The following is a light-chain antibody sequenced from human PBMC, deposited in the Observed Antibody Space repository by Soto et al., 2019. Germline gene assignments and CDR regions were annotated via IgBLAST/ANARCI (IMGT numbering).Light chain of an antibody. J-gene: IGKJ3*01. CDR1: QSISSW. CDR2: DAS. CDR3: QQYNSYSPLFT. Sequence: DIQMTQSPSTLSASVGDRVTITCRASQSISSWLAWYQQKPGKAPKLLIYDASSLESGVPSRFSGSGSATEFTLTISSLQPDDFATHYCQQYNSYSPLFTFGPGTKVDIK. V-gene: IGKV1-5*01.